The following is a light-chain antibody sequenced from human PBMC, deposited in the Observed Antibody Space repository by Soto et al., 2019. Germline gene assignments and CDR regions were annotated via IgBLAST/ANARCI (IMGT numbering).Light chain of an antibody. CDR2: DAS. CDR1: QSIRRW. V-gene: IGKV1-5*01. CDR3: QQYNSYSPAT. J-gene: IGKJ1*01. Sequence: DIQMTQSPSMLSASVGDRVTIACRASQSIRRWLAWYQQKPGKAPKLLIFDASNLESGVPSRFSGRGSETEFPRAISRLQPDDCATYCGQQYNSYSPATFGQGTKVEI.